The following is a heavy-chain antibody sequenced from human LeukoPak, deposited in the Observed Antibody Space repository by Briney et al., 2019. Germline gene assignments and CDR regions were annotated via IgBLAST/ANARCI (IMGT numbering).Heavy chain of an antibody. J-gene: IGHJ6*02. CDR3: AREKDVSAAAFPYYGMDV. D-gene: IGHD6-13*01. Sequence: GGSLRLSCTASGFTFSNYAMNWVRQAPGKGLDWVSGIGGSGGGTHYADSVKGRFTISRDNSKNTLYLQMNSLRAEDTAVYYCAREKDVSAAAFPYYGMDVWGQGTTVTVSS. CDR2: IGGSGGGT. V-gene: IGHV3-23*01. CDR1: GFTFSNYA.